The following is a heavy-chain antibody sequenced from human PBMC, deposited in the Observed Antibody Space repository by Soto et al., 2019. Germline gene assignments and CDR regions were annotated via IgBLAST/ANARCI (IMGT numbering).Heavy chain of an antibody. CDR3: ARSGHTFVGPV. CDR1: GASMSDYH. V-gene: IGHV4-59*01. Sequence: SETLSLTCIVSGASMSDYHGSWIRQSPGKGLEHIGYLHSSGFAEYNPSLKSRLTISMDTSKNQFSLRLSSLTAADTAIYYCARSGHTFVGPVWGQGILVTVSS. J-gene: IGHJ4*02. D-gene: IGHD1-26*01. CDR2: LHSSGFA.